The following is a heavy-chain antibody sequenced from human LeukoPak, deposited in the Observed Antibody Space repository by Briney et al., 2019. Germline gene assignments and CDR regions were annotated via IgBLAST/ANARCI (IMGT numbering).Heavy chain of an antibody. V-gene: IGHV1-2*02. Sequence: ASVKVSCKASGYTFTGYYMHWVRQAPGQGLEWMGWTSPNIGETNFLQSFQGRVSVTTDTSTSTVYMELRSLRSDDTAVYYCARYQYANYDTLDYWGQGTLVTVSS. CDR3: ARYQYANYDTLDY. CDR1: GYTFTGYY. D-gene: IGHD3-22*01. J-gene: IGHJ4*02. CDR2: TSPNIGET.